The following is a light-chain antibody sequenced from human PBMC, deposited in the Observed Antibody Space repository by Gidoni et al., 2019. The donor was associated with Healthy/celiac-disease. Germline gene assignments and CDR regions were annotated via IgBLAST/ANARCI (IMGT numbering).Light chain of an antibody. Sequence: ETVLTQSPGTLSLSPGERATLSCRASQSVSSSYLAWYQQKPGQAPRLLIYGESSRATGIPDRFSGSGSGTDFTLTISRLEPEDFAVYYWQQYGSSLWTFGQETKVEIK. CDR1: QSVSSSY. CDR3: QQYGSSLWT. V-gene: IGKV3-20*01. CDR2: GES. J-gene: IGKJ1*01.